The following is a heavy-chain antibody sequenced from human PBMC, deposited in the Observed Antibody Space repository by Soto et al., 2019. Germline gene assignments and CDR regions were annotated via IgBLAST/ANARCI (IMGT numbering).Heavy chain of an antibody. Sequence: PSETLSLTCTVSGGSISSSSYYWGWIRQPPGKGLEWIGSIYYSGSTYYKQSLKNRVTISVDTSKNQFSLKLRSVTAADTAVYYCARRADYYDSSGYYYHDAFDIWGQGTMVTVS. CDR3: ARRADYYDSSGYYYHDAFDI. CDR1: GGSISSSSYY. V-gene: IGHV4-39*01. D-gene: IGHD3-22*01. CDR2: IYYSGST. J-gene: IGHJ3*02.